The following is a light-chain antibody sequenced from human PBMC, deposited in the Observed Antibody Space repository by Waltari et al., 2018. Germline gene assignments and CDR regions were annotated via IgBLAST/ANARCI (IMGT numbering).Light chain of an antibody. Sequence: IVLTQSPGTLSLSPGERATLSCRASQSVNSNYLAGYQQKPGQAPRLLIYGSSSRATGIPERFSGSGSGTDFIFTISRLEPEDFAVYYCQQYGSSPPYTFGQGTKLEIK. CDR2: GSS. V-gene: IGKV3-20*01. CDR1: QSVNSNY. CDR3: QQYGSSPPYT. J-gene: IGKJ2*01.